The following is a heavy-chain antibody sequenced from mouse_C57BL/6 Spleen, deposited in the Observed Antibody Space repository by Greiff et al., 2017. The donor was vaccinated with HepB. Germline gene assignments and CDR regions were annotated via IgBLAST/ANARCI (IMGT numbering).Heavy chain of an antibody. V-gene: IGHV3-6*01. CDR3: ERELGRWFAY. D-gene: IGHD4-1*01. CDR1: GYSITSGYY. Sequence: ESGPGLVQPSQSLSLTCSVTGYSITSGYYWNWIRQFPGNKLEWMGYISYDGSNNYNPSLKNRISITRDTSKNQFFLKLNSVTTEDTATYYCERELGRWFAYWGQGTLVTVSA. CDR2: ISYDGSN. J-gene: IGHJ3*01.